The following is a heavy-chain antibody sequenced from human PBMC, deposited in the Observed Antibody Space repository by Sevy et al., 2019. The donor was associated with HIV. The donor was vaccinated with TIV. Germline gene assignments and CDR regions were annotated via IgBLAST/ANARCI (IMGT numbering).Heavy chain of an antibody. Sequence: GGSLRLSCTTSGFTFDDYAMSWFRQAPGKGLEWVAFITRNSYEAYGGTTDYGASTKGRFIISRDDSKSIAYLQMNSRIIEDTAVYYCTRGLATADTPEYYFDYWGQGTLVTVSS. V-gene: IGHV3-49*03. CDR1: GFTFDDYA. J-gene: IGHJ4*02. CDR2: ITRNSYEAYGGTT. D-gene: IGHD5-12*01. CDR3: TRGLATADTPEYYFDY.